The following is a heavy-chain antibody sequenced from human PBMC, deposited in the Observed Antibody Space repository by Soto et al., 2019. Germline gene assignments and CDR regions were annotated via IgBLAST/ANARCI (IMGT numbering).Heavy chain of an antibody. CDR2: ISYDGSNK. V-gene: IGHV3-30-3*01. J-gene: IGHJ4*02. Sequence: QVQLVESGGGVVQPGRSLRLSCAASGFTFSSYAMHWVRQAPGKGLEWVAVISYDGSNKYYADSVKGRFTISRDNSKNTLYLQMNSLRAEDTAVYYCARVGQRWYFDYWGQGTLVTVSS. CDR3: ARVGQRWYFDY. D-gene: IGHD6-25*01. CDR1: GFTFSSYA.